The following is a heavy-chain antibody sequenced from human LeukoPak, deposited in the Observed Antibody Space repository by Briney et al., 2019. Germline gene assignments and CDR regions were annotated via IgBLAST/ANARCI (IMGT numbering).Heavy chain of an antibody. D-gene: IGHD6-19*01. CDR1: GYSFIDYY. V-gene: IGHV1-2*02. CDR2: INPNSGGT. Sequence: ASVKVSCKTSGYSFIDYYMHWVRQAPGQGLEWMGWINPNSGGTNYAQKFQGRVTMTRDTSISTAYMELSRLRSDDTAVYYCARESRGVAGTDDYWGQGTLVTVSS. CDR3: ARESRGVAGTDDY. J-gene: IGHJ4*02.